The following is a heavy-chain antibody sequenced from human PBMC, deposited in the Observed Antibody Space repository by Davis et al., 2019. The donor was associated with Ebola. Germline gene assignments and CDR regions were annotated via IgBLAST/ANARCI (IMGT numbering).Heavy chain of an antibody. CDR1: GGSFSGYY. CDR2: INHSGST. V-gene: IGHV4-34*01. Sequence: PSETLSLTCAVYGGSFSGYYWSWIRQPPGKGLEWIGEINHSGSTNYNPSLKSRVTISVDTSKNQFSLKLSSVTAADTAVYYCAGGGSSSYHYYYYGMDVWGQGTTVTVSS. CDR3: AGGGSSSYHYYYYGMDV. D-gene: IGHD6-6*01. J-gene: IGHJ6*02.